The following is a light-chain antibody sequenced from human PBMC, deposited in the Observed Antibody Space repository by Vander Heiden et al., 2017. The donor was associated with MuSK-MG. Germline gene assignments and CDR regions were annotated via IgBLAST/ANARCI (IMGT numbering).Light chain of an antibody. J-gene: IGKJ4*02. V-gene: IGKV1-8*01. CDR2: AAS. CDR1: QGISSY. Sequence: AIRLTQSPSSFSASTGDRVTITCRASQGISSYLAWYQQKPGKAPKLLIYAASTLQSGVPSRFSGSGSGTDFTLTISCLQSEDFATYYCQQDDSYRPTFGGGTKVEIK. CDR3: QQDDSYRPT.